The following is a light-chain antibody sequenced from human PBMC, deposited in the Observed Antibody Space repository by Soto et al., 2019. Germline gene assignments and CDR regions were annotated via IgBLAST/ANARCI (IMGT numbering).Light chain of an antibody. CDR1: SSNIGNNY. J-gene: IGLJ2*01. Sequence: QSVLTQPPSVSAAPGQKVTISCSGSSSNIGNNYVSWYQQLPGTAPKVLIYDNNKRPSGIPDRFSGSKSGTSATLGITGLQTGDEADYYCGTWDNSLSALVFGGGTKLTVL. CDR3: GTWDNSLSALV. V-gene: IGLV1-51*01. CDR2: DNN.